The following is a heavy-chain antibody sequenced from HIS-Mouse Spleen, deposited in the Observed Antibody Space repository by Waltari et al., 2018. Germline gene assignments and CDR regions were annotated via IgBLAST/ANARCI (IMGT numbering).Heavy chain of an antibody. D-gene: IGHD6-13*01. CDR3: AREIPYSSSWYDWYFDL. Sequence: QLQLQESGPGLVKPSETLSLTCTVPGGSISSRSYHWGWIRQPPGKGLGWIGSIYYSGSTYYNPSLKSRVTISVDTSKNQFSLKLSSVTAADTAVYYCAREIPYSSSWYDWYFDLWGRGTLVTVSS. CDR1: GGSISSRSYH. CDR2: IYYSGST. V-gene: IGHV4-39*07. J-gene: IGHJ2*01.